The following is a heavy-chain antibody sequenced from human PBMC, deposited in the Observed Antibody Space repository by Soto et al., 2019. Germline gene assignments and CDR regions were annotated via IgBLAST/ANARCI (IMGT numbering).Heavy chain of an antibody. Sequence: ASVKVSCKASGYSFANNDVSWVRQATGQGLEWMGWMNPGSGDTGYAQKFQGRVTMTRDISIATAYMELSSLRSDDTAIYYCARMETFGSLNWFDPWGQGTLVTVSS. J-gene: IGHJ5*02. CDR2: MNPGSGDT. CDR3: ARMETFGSLNWFDP. CDR1: GYSFANND. V-gene: IGHV1-8*01. D-gene: IGHD3-16*01.